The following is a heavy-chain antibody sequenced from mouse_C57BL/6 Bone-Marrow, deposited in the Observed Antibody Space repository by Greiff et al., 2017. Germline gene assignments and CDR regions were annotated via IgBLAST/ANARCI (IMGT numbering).Heavy chain of an antibody. CDR2: IRLKSDDYAT. CDR1: GFTFSNYW. J-gene: IGHJ3*01. V-gene: IGHV6-3*01. Sequence: EVKLMESGGGLVQPGGSMKLSCVASGFTFSNYWMNWVRQSPEKGLEWVAQIRLKSDDYATHYAEAVKGRFTISRDDSKSSVYLQMNNLRAEDTGIYYCTDGRFAYGGQGTLVTVSA. CDR3: TDGRFAY.